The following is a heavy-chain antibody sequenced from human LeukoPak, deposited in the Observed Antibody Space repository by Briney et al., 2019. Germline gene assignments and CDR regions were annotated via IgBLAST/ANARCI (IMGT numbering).Heavy chain of an antibody. Sequence: GLSLRLFCGASGLTFSSNCMRWVRQARGKGREWVGGIKKDGSREYHADSVKARFATCRDNAKKSLFLRMSSPTAEDTAVYYCAREPLSGPWGKLWFDPWGQGTPVTVSS. CDR1: GLTFSSNC. J-gene: IGHJ5*02. V-gene: IGHV3-7*01. D-gene: IGHD3-16*01. CDR3: AREPLSGPWGKLWFDP. CDR2: IKKDGSRE.